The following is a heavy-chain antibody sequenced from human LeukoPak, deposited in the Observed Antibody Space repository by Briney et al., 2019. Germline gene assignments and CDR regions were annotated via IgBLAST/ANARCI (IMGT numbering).Heavy chain of an antibody. Sequence: PSETLSLTCTVSGGSISSYYWSWIRQPAGKGLEWIGRIYTSGSTNYNPSLKSRVTISVDTSKNQFSLKLSSVTAADTAVYYCARHEGGYDILTGYFPYSLDYWGQGTLVTVSS. V-gene: IGHV4-4*07. J-gene: IGHJ4*02. CDR1: GGSISSYY. CDR2: IYTSGST. D-gene: IGHD3-9*01. CDR3: ARHEGGYDILTGYFPYSLDY.